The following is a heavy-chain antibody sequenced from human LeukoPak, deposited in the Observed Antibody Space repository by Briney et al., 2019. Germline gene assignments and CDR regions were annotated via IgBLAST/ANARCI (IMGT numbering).Heavy chain of an antibody. J-gene: IGHJ4*02. D-gene: IGHD4-17*01. Sequence: ASVKVSCKASGYTFTNYYMHWVRQAPGHGLEWMGWINPNRGDTNYAQKFQGRVTMTRDTSISTAFMELTRLTSDDTAVYYCTRDLLGFATTPLSDWGQGTLVTVSS. V-gene: IGHV1-2*02. CDR3: TRDLLGFATTPLSD. CDR2: INPNRGDT. CDR1: GYTFTNYY.